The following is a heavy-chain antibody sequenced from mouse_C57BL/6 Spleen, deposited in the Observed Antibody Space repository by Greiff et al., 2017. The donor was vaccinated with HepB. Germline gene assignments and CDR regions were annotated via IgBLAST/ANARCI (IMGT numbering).Heavy chain of an antibody. CDR3: ARRNYDYDMGAMDY. J-gene: IGHJ4*01. CDR1: GFTFSDYG. D-gene: IGHD2-4*01. CDR2: ISSGSSTI. Sequence: EVQRVESGGGLVKPGGSLKLSCAASGFTFSDYGMHWVRQAPEKGLEWVAYISSGSSTIDYADTVKGRFTISRDNAKNTLFLQMTSLRSEDTAMYYCARRNYDYDMGAMDYWGQGTSVTVSS. V-gene: IGHV5-17*01.